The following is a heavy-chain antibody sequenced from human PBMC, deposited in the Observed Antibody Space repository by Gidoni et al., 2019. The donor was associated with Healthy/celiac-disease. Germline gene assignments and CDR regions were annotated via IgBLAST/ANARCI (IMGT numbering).Heavy chain of an antibody. CDR2: ISGSGGST. V-gene: IGHV3-23*01. CDR1: GFNFSSYA. CDR3: AKDIEIAVAGLFDY. Sequence: EVQLLESGGGLVQPGGSLRLSCAASGFNFSSYAMSWVRQAPGQGLEWVSAISGSGGSTYYADSVKGRFTISRDNSKNTLYLQMNSLRAEDTAVYYCAKDIEIAVAGLFDYWGQGTLVTVSS. D-gene: IGHD6-19*01. J-gene: IGHJ4*02.